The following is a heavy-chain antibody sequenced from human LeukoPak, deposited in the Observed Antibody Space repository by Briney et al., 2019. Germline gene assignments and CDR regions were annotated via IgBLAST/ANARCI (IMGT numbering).Heavy chain of an antibody. CDR2: IRSKAYGGTT. J-gene: IGHJ4*02. D-gene: IGHD3-16*01. CDR3: TGNDCVWGSYPY. CDR1: GFTFGDYA. Sequence: PGGSLRLSCTASGFTFGDYAMSWFRQAPGKGLEWVGFIRSKAYGGTTEYAASVKGRFTISRDDSKSIAYLQMNSLKTEDTAVYYCTGNDCVWGSYPYWGQGTLVTVSS. V-gene: IGHV3-49*03.